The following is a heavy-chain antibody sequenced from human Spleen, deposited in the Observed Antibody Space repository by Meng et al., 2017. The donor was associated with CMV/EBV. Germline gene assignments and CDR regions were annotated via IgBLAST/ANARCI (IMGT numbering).Heavy chain of an antibody. D-gene: IGHD1-26*01. CDR2: IIPIFGTA. J-gene: IGHJ4*02. V-gene: IGHV1-69*06. Sequence: SVKVSCKASGGTFSSYAISWVRQAPGQGLEWMGGIIPIFGTANYAQKFQGRVTITGDRATATAYLELSSLTFDDTGTYYCARDVRVGSTNLFYFDFWGPGMLVTVSS. CDR3: ARDVRVGSTNLFYFDF. CDR1: GGTFSSYA.